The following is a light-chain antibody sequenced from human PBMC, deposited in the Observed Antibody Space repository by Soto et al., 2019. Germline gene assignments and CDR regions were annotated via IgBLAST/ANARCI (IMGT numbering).Light chain of an antibody. J-gene: IGKJ2*01. CDR1: QSVGSY. CDR2: GAS. CDR3: QQRDKWPRT. V-gene: IGKV3-11*01. Sequence: DIVLTQSPATLSLSPGERATLSCGASQSVGSYLAWFQHKPGQAPRLLIYGASNRATDIPGRFSGRGSGTDFTLTISSLESGDSAVYYCQQRDKWPRTFGQGTKLEIK.